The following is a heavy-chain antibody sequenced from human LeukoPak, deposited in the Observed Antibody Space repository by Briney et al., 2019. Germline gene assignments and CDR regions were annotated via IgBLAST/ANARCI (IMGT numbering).Heavy chain of an antibody. CDR3: ATQLYSSSWGYWFDP. J-gene: IGHJ5*02. Sequence: SETLSLTCTVSGGSISSSSYYWGWIRQPPGKGLEWIGSIYYSGSTYYHPSLKSRVTISVDTSKNQFSLKLSSVTAADTAVYYCATQLYSSSWGYWFDPWGQGTLVTVSS. D-gene: IGHD6-6*01. CDR1: GGSISSSSYY. CDR2: IYYSGST. V-gene: IGHV4-39*01.